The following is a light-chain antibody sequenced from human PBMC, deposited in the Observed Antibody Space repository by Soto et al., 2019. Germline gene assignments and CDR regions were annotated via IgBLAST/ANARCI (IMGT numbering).Light chain of an antibody. CDR2: WAS. CDR3: QQYYTTPQS. CDR1: RSVLQTSNNKDY. Sequence: DIVMTQSPDSLAVSLGERATINCQSSRSVLQTSNNKDYLAWYQQKPGQPPKLLIAWASTRESGVPDRFSGSGSGTDFPLTITSLQAEDVAVYYCQQYYTTPQSFGQGTKVEIK. J-gene: IGKJ1*01. V-gene: IGKV4-1*01.